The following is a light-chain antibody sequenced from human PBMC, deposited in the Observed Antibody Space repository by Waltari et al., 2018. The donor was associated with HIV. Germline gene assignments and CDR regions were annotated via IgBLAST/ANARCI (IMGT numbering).Light chain of an antibody. Sequence: DIQMTQSPSSLSASVGDRVTITCRASQDINNYLAWYQQRPGKVPKLLIYAASTLQSRVPSRFSGSGSGTDFTLTISSLQPEDVATYYCQNYNSAPWTFGQGTKVEMK. V-gene: IGKV1-27*01. J-gene: IGKJ1*01. CDR3: QNYNSAPWT. CDR2: AAS. CDR1: QDINNY.